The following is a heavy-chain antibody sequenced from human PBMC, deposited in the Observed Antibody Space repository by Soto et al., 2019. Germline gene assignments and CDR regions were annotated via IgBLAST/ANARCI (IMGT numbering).Heavy chain of an antibody. J-gene: IGHJ4*02. CDR3: ARRDSYSNSNYYYFDF. Sequence: PGESLKISCKGSGYSFTNYWIGWVRQMPWKGLEWMGIIYPGDSDTRYSPSFQGQVTLSADKSISTAYLQWSSLKASDTAMYYCARRDSYSNSNYYYFDFWGQGTLVTVSS. CDR1: GYSFTNYW. D-gene: IGHD6-13*01. CDR2: IYPGDSDT. V-gene: IGHV5-51*01.